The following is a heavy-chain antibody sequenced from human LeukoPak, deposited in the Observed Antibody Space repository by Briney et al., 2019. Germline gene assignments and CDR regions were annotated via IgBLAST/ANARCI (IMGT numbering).Heavy chain of an antibody. V-gene: IGHV3-23*05. J-gene: IGHJ3*01. CDR3: AKDPNGDCVGAFDF. CDR1: GFTFGNSA. Sequence: GGSLRLSCAASGFTFGNSAMLWVRQTPGRGLEWVSTIGNSGSPINYAESVKGRFTISRDNSKNTLFLQMNSLRADDTAVYYCAKDPNGDCVGAFDFWGQGTMVSVSS. D-gene: IGHD2-21*02. CDR2: IGNSGSPI.